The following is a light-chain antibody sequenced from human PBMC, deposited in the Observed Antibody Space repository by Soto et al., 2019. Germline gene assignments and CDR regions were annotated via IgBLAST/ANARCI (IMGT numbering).Light chain of an antibody. Sequence: QAVVTQPPSVSGAPGQRVTISCTGSSSNIGAGYDVHWYQQLPETAPKLLIYGDNNRPSGVPDRFSGSKSGTSASLAITGLQAEDEADYYCQSFDSGLSGYVVFGGGTKLTVL. CDR3: QSFDSGLSGYVV. J-gene: IGLJ2*01. CDR2: GDN. CDR1: SSNIGAGYD. V-gene: IGLV1-40*01.